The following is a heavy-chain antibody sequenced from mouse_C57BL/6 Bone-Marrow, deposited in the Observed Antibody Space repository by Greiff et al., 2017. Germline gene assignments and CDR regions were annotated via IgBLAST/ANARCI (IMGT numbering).Heavy chain of an antibody. CDR3: ASGDYYGSSSHFDV. Sequence: VQLQQPGAELVRPGSSVKLSCKASGYTFTSYWMHWVKQRPIQGLEWIGNIDPSDSETHYNQKFKDKATLTVDKSSSTAYMQLSSLTSEDSAVYYWASGDYYGSSSHFDVWGTGTTVTVSS. D-gene: IGHD1-1*01. CDR1: GYTFTSYW. J-gene: IGHJ1*03. CDR2: IDPSDSET. V-gene: IGHV1-52*01.